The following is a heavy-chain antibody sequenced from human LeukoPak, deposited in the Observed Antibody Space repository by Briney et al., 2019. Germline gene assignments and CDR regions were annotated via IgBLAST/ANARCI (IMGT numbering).Heavy chain of an antibody. CDR1: GGSLSSYY. CDR3: ARHDPGIGWFDP. Sequence: TSETLSLTCTVSGGSLSSYYWSWIRQPPGKGLQWMGFIYYSGNTNYNPSLKSRVTISVDTSKNQFSLKLSSVTAADTAVYYCARHDPGIGWFDPWGQGTLVTVSS. J-gene: IGHJ5*02. V-gene: IGHV4-59*08. CDR2: IYYSGNT. D-gene: IGHD1-14*01.